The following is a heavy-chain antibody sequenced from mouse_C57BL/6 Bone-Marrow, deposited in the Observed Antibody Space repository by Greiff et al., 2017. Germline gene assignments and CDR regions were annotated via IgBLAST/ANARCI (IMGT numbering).Heavy chain of an antibody. V-gene: IGHV3-1*01. CDR1: GYSITSGYD. CDR3: ARGLDGSYWYFDV. D-gene: IGHD2-3*01. CDR2: ISYSGST. Sequence: EVQLQQSGPGMVKPSQSLSLTCTVTGYSITSGYDWHWIRHFPGNKLEWMGYISYSGSTNYNPSLKSRISITHDTSKNHFFLKLNSVTTEDTATYYCARGLDGSYWYFDVWGTGTTVTVSS. J-gene: IGHJ1*03.